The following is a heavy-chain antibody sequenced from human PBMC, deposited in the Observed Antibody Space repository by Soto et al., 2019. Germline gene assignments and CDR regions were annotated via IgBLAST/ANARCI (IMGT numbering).Heavy chain of an antibody. Sequence: QVQLVQSGAEVKKPGASVKVSCEASGSPFSAFDINWVRQAGGQGLEWMGWMNPDSGDTAFAQRFQDRISMTRSTSISTAYMELRRLTSDDTAVYFCVRQPGGVATPGDDYWGQGTLVTVSS. V-gene: IGHV1-8*01. D-gene: IGHD2-15*01. CDR1: GSPFSAFD. CDR3: VRQPGGVATPGDDY. CDR2: MNPDSGDT. J-gene: IGHJ4*02.